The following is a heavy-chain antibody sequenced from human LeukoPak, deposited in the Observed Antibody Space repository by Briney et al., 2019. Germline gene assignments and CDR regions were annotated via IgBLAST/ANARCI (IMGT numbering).Heavy chain of an antibody. CDR1: GYTFTGYY. V-gene: IGHV1-2*02. Sequence: GASVKVSCKASGYTFTGYYMHWVRQAPGQGLEWMGWINPNSGGTNYAQKFQGRVTMTRDTSISTAYMELSRLRSDDTAVYYCARGPSSSSKPFDYWGQGTLLTVSS. D-gene: IGHD6-6*01. CDR3: ARGPSSSSKPFDY. CDR2: INPNSGGT. J-gene: IGHJ4*02.